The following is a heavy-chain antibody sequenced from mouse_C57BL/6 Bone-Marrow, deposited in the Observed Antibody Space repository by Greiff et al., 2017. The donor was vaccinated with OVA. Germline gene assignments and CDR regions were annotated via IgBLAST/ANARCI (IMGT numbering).Heavy chain of an antibody. V-gene: IGHV1-55*01. CDR1: GYTFTSYW. J-gene: IGHJ4*01. CDR3: ARGYYAMDY. CDR2: IYPGSGST. Sequence: QVQLQQPGAELVKPGASVKMSCKASGYTFTSYWITWVKQKPGQGREWIGDIYPGSGSTNYNEKFKSKATLTVDTSSSTAYMQLSSLTSEDSAVYYCARGYYAMDYWGQGTSVTVSS.